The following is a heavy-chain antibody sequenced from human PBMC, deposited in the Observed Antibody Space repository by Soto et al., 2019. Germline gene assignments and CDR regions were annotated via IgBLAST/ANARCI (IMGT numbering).Heavy chain of an antibody. V-gene: IGHV1-8*01. CDR1: GYTFTSYD. CDR2: MNPNSGNT. J-gene: IGHJ3*02. Sequence: QVQLVQSGAEVKQPGASVKVSCKASGYTFTSYDINWVRQATGQGLEGMGWMNPNSGNTGYAQKCKGRGTMTRNTSISTAYMELSSLRSEDTAVYYCARGINYYDSGDDAFDIWGQGTMVTVSS. CDR3: ARGINYYDSGDDAFDI. D-gene: IGHD3-10*01.